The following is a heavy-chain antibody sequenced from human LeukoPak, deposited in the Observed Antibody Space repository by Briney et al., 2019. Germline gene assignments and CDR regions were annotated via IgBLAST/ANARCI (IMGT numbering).Heavy chain of an antibody. CDR2: IIGSSGDT. CDR3: AKGAYDYIEMGYFDY. V-gene: IGHV3-23*01. Sequence: GGSLRLSSAASGFSFSNFAMSWVRQAPGKGLEWVSLIIGSSGDTFYADSVKGRFTISRDNSKNRLYLQMNSLRAEHTALYYCAKGAYDYIEMGYFDYWGQGTLVTVSS. CDR1: GFSFSNFA. J-gene: IGHJ4*02. D-gene: IGHD5-12*01.